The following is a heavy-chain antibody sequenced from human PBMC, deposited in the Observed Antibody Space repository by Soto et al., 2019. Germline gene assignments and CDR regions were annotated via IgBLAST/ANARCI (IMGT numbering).Heavy chain of an antibody. CDR1: GGSISSGGYY. Sequence: PSETLSLTCTVSGGSISSGGYYWSWIRQHPGKGLEWIGYIYYSGSTYYNPSLKSRVTISVDTSKNQFSLKLSPVTAADTAVYYCAREWGQQLADNWFDPWGQGTLVTVSS. V-gene: IGHV4-31*03. D-gene: IGHD6-13*01. CDR3: AREWGQQLADNWFDP. J-gene: IGHJ5*02. CDR2: IYYSGST.